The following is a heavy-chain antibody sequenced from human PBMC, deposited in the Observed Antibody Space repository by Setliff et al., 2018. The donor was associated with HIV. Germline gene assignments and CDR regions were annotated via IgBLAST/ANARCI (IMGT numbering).Heavy chain of an antibody. J-gene: IGHJ4*02. CDR3: ARDAGYSGSAWDI. Sequence: SVKVSCKASGGTSSNYAITWVRQAPGQGLEWMGKIMPMFGTANYAQRFQGRVTITADEVASTVYLELSSLRSEDTAIYYCARDAGYSGSAWDIWGQGTLVTVS. V-gene: IGHV1-69*13. D-gene: IGHD5-12*01. CDR1: GGTSSNYA. CDR2: IMPMFGTA.